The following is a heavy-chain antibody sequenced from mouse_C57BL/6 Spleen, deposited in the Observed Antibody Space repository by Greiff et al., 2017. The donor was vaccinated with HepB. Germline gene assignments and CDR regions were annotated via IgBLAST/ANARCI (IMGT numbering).Heavy chain of an antibody. V-gene: IGHV1-80*01. CDR3: ARIEESYGNSFAY. CDR1: GYAFSSYW. J-gene: IGHJ3*01. CDR2: IYPGDGDT. D-gene: IGHD2-1*01. Sequence: VQLQHSGAELVKPGASVKISCKASGYAFSSYWMNWVKQRPGKGLEWIGQIYPGDGDTNYNGKFKGKATLTADKSSSTAYMQLSSLTSEASAVYFGARIEESYGNSFAYWGQGTLVTVAA.